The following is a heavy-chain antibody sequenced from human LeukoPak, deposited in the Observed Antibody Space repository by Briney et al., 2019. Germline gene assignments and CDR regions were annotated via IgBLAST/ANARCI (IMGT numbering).Heavy chain of an antibody. D-gene: IGHD3-9*01. Sequence: SETLSLTCTVSGGSISRHYWSWVRQPPGKGLEWIGYVFYTGSTNYNPSLKSRVTISLDTSKNQFSLKLNSMTAADTAVYYCARLGWDYDILTGYYHPPLWGQGTLVTVSS. CDR3: ARLGWDYDILTGYYHPPL. CDR1: GGSISRHY. J-gene: IGHJ4*02. V-gene: IGHV4-59*11. CDR2: VFYTGST.